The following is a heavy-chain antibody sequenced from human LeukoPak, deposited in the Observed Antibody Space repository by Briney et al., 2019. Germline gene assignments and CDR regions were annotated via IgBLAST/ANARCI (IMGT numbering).Heavy chain of an antibody. J-gene: IGHJ4*02. CDR3: AKQIFGVVIGPAFGY. D-gene: IGHD3-3*01. CDR1: GFTLSSYA. Sequence: PGGSLRLSCAASGFTLSSYAMSWVRQAPGKGLEWVSAISGSNTRTYYADSVKGRFTISRDNSKNILYLQMNSLRAEDTAVYYCAKQIFGVVIGPAFGYWGQGILVTVSS. V-gene: IGHV3-23*01. CDR2: ISGSNTRT.